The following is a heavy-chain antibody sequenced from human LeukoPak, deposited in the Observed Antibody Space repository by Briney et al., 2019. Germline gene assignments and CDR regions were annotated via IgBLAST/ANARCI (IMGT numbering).Heavy chain of an antibody. D-gene: IGHD6-13*01. CDR1: GFIFNNYA. CDR2: ISGLGGSA. J-gene: IGHJ4*01. CDR3: ARRGGSSWSSFDC. V-gene: IGHV3-23*01. Sequence: GGSLRLSCVASGFIFNNYAMNWVRQAPGKGLEWVSGISGLGGSAYYAASVKGRFIISRDNSGNTLFFQLTNLRVEDTAVYYCARRGGSSWSSFDCWGHGTLVTVSS.